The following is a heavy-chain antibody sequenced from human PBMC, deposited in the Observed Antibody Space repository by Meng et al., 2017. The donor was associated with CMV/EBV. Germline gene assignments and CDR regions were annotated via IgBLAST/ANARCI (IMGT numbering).Heavy chain of an antibody. CDR2: IYYSGST. CDR1: GGSISSYY. Sequence: SETLSLTCTVSGGSISSYYWSWIRQPPGKGLEWIGYIYYSGSTNYNPSLKSRVTISVDTSKNQFSLKLGSVTAADTAVYYCARDVATIGNWFDPWGQGTLVTVSS. V-gene: IGHV4-59*01. D-gene: IGHD5-12*01. CDR3: ARDVATIGNWFDP. J-gene: IGHJ5*02.